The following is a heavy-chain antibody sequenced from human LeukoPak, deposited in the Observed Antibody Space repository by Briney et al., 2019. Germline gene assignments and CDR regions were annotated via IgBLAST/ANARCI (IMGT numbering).Heavy chain of an antibody. D-gene: IGHD2-15*01. CDR3: AGLRVGSSLADY. V-gene: IGHV1-8*01. CDR1: GYTLISYH. CDR2: MYTNRGNT. J-gene: IGHJ4*02. Sequence: GASVKVSRKGSGYTLISYHIYWVRQPTAQGLEWMGCMYTNRGNTGYAQKFQGRVTMTRNTSISTACMELSSLRSEERAVYYCAGLRVGSSLADYWGQGTLVTVSS.